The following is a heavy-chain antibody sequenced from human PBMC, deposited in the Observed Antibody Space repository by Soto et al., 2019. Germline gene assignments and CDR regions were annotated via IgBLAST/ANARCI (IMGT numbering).Heavy chain of an antibody. V-gene: IGHV4-30-4*01. J-gene: IGHJ5*02. D-gene: IGHD3-16*01. CDR2: IYYSGST. CDR3: VREGGDNWFEP. Sequence: SETLSLTCTVSGGSISSGDYYWSWIRQPPGKGLEWIGYIYYSGSTFYNPSPKNRVTISLDPSKIQFSLKLRSVTAADTSVCYCVREGGDNWFEPWGQGTLVTVSS. CDR1: GGSISSGDYY.